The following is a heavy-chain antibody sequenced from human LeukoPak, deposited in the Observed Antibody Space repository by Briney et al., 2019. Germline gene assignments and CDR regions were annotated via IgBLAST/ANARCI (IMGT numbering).Heavy chain of an antibody. J-gene: IGHJ5*02. V-gene: IGHV3-30-3*01. D-gene: IGHD3-3*01. CDR1: GFTFSSYA. CDR2: ISYDGSNK. Sequence: GGSLRLSCAASGFTFSSYAMHWVRQAPGKGLEWVAVISYDGSNKYYADSVKGRFTISRVNSKNTLYLQMNSLRAEDTAVYYCARDLGDNDFWSGYYSGPLRGWFDPWGQGTLVTVSS. CDR3: ARDLGDNDFWSGYYSGPLRGWFDP.